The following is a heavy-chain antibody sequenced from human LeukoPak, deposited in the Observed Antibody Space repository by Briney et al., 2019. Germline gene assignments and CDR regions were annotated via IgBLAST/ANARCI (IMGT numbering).Heavy chain of an antibody. CDR1: GGSISTYY. V-gene: IGHV4-59*01. CDR3: ARKDSGTYDYYGMDV. CDR2: IYDSGSA. Sequence: SVTLSLTCTVSGGSISTYYWSWIRQPPGKGLEWIGFIYDSGSANYNPSLKSRVTISLDTSKNQFSLTLSSVTAADTAVYYCARKDSGTYDYYGMDVWGQGTTVTVSS. D-gene: IGHD1-26*01. J-gene: IGHJ6*02.